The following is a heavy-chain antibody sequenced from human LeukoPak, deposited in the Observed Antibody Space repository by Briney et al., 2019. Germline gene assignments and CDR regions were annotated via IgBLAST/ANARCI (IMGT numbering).Heavy chain of an antibody. CDR1: GFTFTTYP. CDR2: ISASGGGT. J-gene: IGHJ4*02. V-gene: IGHV3-23*01. CDR3: AKAPHCPNDVCRYFDY. D-gene: IGHD2-8*01. Sequence: WGSLRLSCAASGFTFTTYPMSWVRQAPGKGLEWFSAISASGGGTYYADSVKGRFTIYRDNSRSTVFLQMSSLRAEDTAVYYCAKAPHCPNDVCRYFDYWGQGILVTVSS.